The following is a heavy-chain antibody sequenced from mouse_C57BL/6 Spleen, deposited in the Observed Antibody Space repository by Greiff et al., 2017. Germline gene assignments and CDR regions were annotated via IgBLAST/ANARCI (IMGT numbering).Heavy chain of an antibody. J-gene: IGHJ4*01. D-gene: IGHD1-1*01. CDR3: TRSYYGSSYDAMDY. V-gene: IGHV1-15*01. CDR1: GYTFTDYE. CDR2: IDPETGGT. Sequence: QVHVKQSGAELVRPGASVTLSCKASGYTFTDYEMHWVKQTPVHGLEWIGAIDPETGGTAYNQKFTGKAILTADKSSSTAYMELRSLTSEDSAVYYCTRSYYGSSYDAMDYWGQGTSVTVSS.